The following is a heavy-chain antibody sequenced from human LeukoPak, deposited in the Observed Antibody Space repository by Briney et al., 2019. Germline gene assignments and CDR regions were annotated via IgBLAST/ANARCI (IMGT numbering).Heavy chain of an antibody. D-gene: IGHD5-18*01. CDR2: IYYSGST. J-gene: IGHJ4*02. CDR3: AGRGGYDFGYDF. V-gene: IGHV4-39*01. Sequence: SETLSLTCTVSGGSISSSSHYWGWIRLPPGQGLEWVGDIYYSGSTYYNPSLKSRVTISIDTSQNQFSLKLTSVTAADTAVYYCAGRGGYDFGYDFWGQGTLVTVSS. CDR1: GGSISSSSHY.